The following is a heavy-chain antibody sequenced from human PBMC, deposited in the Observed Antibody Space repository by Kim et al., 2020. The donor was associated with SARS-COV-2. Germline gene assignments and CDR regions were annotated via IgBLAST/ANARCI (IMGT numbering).Heavy chain of an antibody. CDR2: INQDTSKK. J-gene: IGHJ6*02. V-gene: IGHV3-7*01. CDR3: GDRHG. CDR1: GFSFSSYW. Sequence: GGSLRLSCVASGFSFSSYWMSWARQAPGKGLEWVADINQDTSKKYYADSVRGRFTISRDNAKNSVYFQMNSLRAEDTAVYYCGDRHGCGQGTMVTVSS.